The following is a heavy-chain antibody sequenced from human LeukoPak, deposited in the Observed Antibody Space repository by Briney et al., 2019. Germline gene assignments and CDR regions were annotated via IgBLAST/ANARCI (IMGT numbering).Heavy chain of an antibody. V-gene: IGHV1-8*01. CDR3: ARDYGGNSGWFDP. CDR2: MNPNSGNT. D-gene: IGHD4-23*01. J-gene: IGHJ5*02. Sequence: ASVKVSCKASGYTFASYDLNWVRQATGQGLEWIGWMNPNSGNTGYAQKFQGRVTLTRSTSISTAYMELRSLTSEDTAVYYCARDYGGNSGWFDPWGQGTLVTVSS. CDR1: GYTFASYD.